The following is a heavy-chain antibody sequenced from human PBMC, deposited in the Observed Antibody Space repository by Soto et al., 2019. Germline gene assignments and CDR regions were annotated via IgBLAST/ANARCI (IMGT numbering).Heavy chain of an antibody. CDR1: GCTCATYT. J-gene: IGHJ4*02. CDR2: IYGSGDST. Sequence: GGLLRQSCAVAGCTCATYTMNRVRQAPGKGLEWVSGIYGSGDSTFYADSVKGRFTISRDNAKNSLYLQMNSLRDEDTAVYYCARDGGWLLDYWGQGTLVTVSS. D-gene: IGHD5-12*01. V-gene: IGHV3-48*02. CDR3: ARDGGWLLDY.